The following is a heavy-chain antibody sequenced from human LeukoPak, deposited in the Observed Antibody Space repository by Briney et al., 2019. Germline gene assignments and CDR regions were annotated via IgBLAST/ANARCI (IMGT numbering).Heavy chain of an antibody. J-gene: IGHJ4*02. D-gene: IGHD6-6*01. V-gene: IGHV1-46*01. CDR3: ARGVYSSSSYFWTNSANDY. CDR2: INPSGGST. Sequence: ASVKVSCKASRYTFTSYYMHWVRQAPGQGLEWMGIINPSGGSTSYAQKFQGRVTMTRDMSTSTVYMELSSLRSEDTAVYYCARGVYSSSSYFWTNSANDYWGQGTLVTVSS. CDR1: RYTFTSYY.